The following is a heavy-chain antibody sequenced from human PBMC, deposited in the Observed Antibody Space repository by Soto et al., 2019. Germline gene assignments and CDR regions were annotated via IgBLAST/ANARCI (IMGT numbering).Heavy chain of an antibody. Sequence: PSETLSLTCAVSGGSISSSNWWSWVRQPPGKGLEWIGEIYHSGSTNYNPSLKSRVTISVDKSKNQFSLQLSSVTAADTAVYYCARDRSGYDAFDIWGQGTMVTVSS. J-gene: IGHJ3*02. CDR1: GGSISSSNW. CDR3: ARDRSGYDAFDI. CDR2: IYHSGST. D-gene: IGHD5-12*01. V-gene: IGHV4-4*02.